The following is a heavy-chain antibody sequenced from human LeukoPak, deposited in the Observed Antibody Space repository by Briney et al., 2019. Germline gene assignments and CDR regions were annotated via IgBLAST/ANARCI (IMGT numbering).Heavy chain of an antibody. V-gene: IGHV1-46*01. J-gene: IGHJ6*02. Sequence: DSVKVSCKASGYTFTSYYMHWVRQAPGQGLEWMGIINPSGGTTSYAQKFQGRVTMTRDTSTSTVYMELSSLRSEDTAVYYCARCGSYYDILTGYYRRLDYYYGMDVWGQGTTVTVSS. CDR3: ARCGSYYDILTGYYRRLDYYYGMDV. CDR1: GYTFTSYY. D-gene: IGHD3-9*01. CDR2: INPSGGTT.